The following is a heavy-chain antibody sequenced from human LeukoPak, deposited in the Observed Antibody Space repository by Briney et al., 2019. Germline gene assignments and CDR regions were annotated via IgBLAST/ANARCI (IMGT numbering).Heavy chain of an antibody. Sequence: GASVKVSCKASGYTFTSYGISWVRQAPGQGLEWMGWINPNSGGTNYAQKFQGRVTMTRDTSISTAYMELRSLRSDDTAVYYCARGDSGNYFDYWGQGTLVTVSS. CDR3: ARGDSGNYFDY. V-gene: IGHV1-2*02. D-gene: IGHD1-26*01. J-gene: IGHJ4*02. CDR1: GYTFTSYG. CDR2: INPNSGGT.